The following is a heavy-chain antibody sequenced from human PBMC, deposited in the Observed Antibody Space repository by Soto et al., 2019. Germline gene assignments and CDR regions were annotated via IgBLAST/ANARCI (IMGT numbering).Heavy chain of an antibody. D-gene: IGHD1-1*01. CDR2: ISAHNGNT. J-gene: IGHJ4*02. CDR1: GYDFTTHG. Sequence: QVHLVQSGAEVKKPGASVKVSCKGSGYDFTTHGITWVPQAPGHGLEWMAWISAHNGNTDYAQKVQGRVTVARDTSTSTAYMELRSLRSDDTHMYYCARGRYGDYWGQGALVTVSS. CDR3: ARGRYGDY. V-gene: IGHV1-18*01.